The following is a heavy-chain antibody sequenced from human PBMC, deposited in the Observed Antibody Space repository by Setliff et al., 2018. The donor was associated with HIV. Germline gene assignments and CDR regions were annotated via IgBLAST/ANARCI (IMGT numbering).Heavy chain of an antibody. J-gene: IGHJ3*02. D-gene: IGHD6-13*01. CDR3: ARDKTAVPRDVDAFDI. Sequence: PSETLSLTCTVSGGSISSYYRSWIRQPAGKGLEWIGRIYTSGNTNYNPSLKSLKSRVTMSVDTSKNQFSLKLSSVTAADTAVYYCARDKTAVPRDVDAFDIWGQGTMVTVSS. CDR2: IYTSGNT. CDR1: GGSISSYY. V-gene: IGHV4-4*07.